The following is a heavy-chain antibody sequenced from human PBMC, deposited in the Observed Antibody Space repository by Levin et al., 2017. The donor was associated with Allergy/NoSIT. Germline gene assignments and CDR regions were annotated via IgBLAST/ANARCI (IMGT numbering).Heavy chain of an antibody. J-gene: IGHJ3*02. CDR1: GGSISSSSYY. D-gene: IGHD2-15*01. CDR2: IYYSGST. Sequence: PSETLSLTCTVSGGSISSSSYYWGWIRQPPGKGLEWIGSIYYSGSTFYNPSLKSRVTISVDTSKKQFSLKLSSVTAADAAVSYCARVVVAATPPPDAFDIWGQGTMVTVSS. CDR3: ARVVVAATPPPDAFDI. V-gene: IGHV4-39*01.